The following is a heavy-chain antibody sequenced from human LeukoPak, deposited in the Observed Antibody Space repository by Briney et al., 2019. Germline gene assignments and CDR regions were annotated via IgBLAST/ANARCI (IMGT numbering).Heavy chain of an antibody. CDR2: IYYSGST. D-gene: IGHD3-22*01. CDR1: GGSISSYY. CDR3: ARAGSGYYFYYFDY. J-gene: IGHJ4*02. Sequence: SETLSLTCTVSGGSISSYYWSWIRQPPGKGLEWIGYIYYSGSTNYNPSLKSRVTISVDTSKNQYSLKLSSVTAADTAVYYCARAGSGYYFYYFDYWGQGTLVTVSS. V-gene: IGHV4-59*01.